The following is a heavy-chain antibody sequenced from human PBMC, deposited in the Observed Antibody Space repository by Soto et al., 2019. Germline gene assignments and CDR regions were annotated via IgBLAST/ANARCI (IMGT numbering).Heavy chain of an antibody. D-gene: IGHD4-4*01. J-gene: IGHJ5*02. CDR2: IKPDESEK. V-gene: IGHV3-7*01. Sequence: QPGGSLRLSCTASGFTFSDSWMTWVRQAPGKGLEWVARIKPDESEKKYADSVKGRFSISRDNAKNSMYLQVDSLRGEDTAVYYCVRGGSNYASWGQGTLVTVSA. CDR1: GFTFSDSW. CDR3: VRGGSNYAS.